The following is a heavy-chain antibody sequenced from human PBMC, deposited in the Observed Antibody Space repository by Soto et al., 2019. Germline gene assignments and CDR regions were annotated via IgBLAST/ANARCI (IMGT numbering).Heavy chain of an antibody. Sequence: PGGSLRLSCAASGFTFSSYSMNWVRQAPGKGLEWVSYISSSSSTIYYADSVKGRFTISRDNAKNSLYLQMNSLRDEDTAVYYCARVLVRRGLSGYSYGSNNYYYYYGMDVWGQGTTVTVSS. CDR2: ISSSSSTI. CDR3: ARVLVRRGLSGYSYGSNNYYYYYGMDV. D-gene: IGHD5-18*01. V-gene: IGHV3-48*02. CDR1: GFTFSSYS. J-gene: IGHJ6*02.